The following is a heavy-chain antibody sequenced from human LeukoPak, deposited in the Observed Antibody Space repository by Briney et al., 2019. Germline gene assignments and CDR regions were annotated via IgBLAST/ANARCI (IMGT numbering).Heavy chain of an antibody. Sequence: PSETLSLTCTVSGDSIRSSSYYWGWIRQPPGKGLEWVSSISGSSSYIYYADSLKGRFTISRDNAKNSLYLQMNSLRAEDTAVYYCARDAGTTVVTPFDYWGQGTLVTVSS. J-gene: IGHJ4*02. CDR2: ISGSSSYI. D-gene: IGHD4-23*01. CDR1: GDSIRSSS. V-gene: IGHV3-21*01. CDR3: ARDAGTTVVTPFDY.